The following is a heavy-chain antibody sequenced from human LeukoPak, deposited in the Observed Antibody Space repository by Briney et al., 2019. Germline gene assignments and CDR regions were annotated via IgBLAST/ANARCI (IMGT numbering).Heavy chain of an antibody. V-gene: IGHV4-59*12. D-gene: IGHD1-1*01. CDR1: GGSISSYH. CDR3: ARVNINNWHSCDY. CDR2: IYDSGST. Sequence: SETLSLTCTVSGGSISSYHWSWFRQAPGKGLEWIGYIYDSGSTNFNPSLKSRVTISVDKSRNHFSLNLSSVTAADTAVYYCARVNINNWHSCDYWGQGTPVTVSS. J-gene: IGHJ4*02.